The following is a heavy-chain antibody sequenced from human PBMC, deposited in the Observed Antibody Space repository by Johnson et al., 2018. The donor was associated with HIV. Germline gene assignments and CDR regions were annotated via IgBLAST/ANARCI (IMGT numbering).Heavy chain of an antibody. J-gene: IGHJ3*02. V-gene: IGHV3-30-3*01. CDR2: ISYDGSNK. Sequence: QVQLVESGGGLVRPGRSLRLSCAASGFTFSSYAMHWVRQAPGKGLEWVAVISYDGSNKYYADSVKGRFTISRDNSKNTLYLQMNSLRAEDTAVYYCARVLYRGAGPPDAFDIWGQGTMVTVSS. CDR3: ARVLYRGAGPPDAFDI. D-gene: IGHD6-19*01. CDR1: GFTFSSYA.